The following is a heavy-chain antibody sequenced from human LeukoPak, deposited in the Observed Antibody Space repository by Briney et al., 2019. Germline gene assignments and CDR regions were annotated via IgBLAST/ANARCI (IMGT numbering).Heavy chain of an antibody. V-gene: IGHV3-7*01. Sequence: PGGSLRLSCAASGFTFDNYWMSWVRQAPGKGLELVANINQDGSEKYYVDSVKGRFTISRDNARNSLYLQVNSLRAEDTAVYYCASLIVVVPAAMRGSDAFDIWGQGTVVTVSS. CDR1: GFTFDNYW. D-gene: IGHD2-2*01. CDR3: ASLIVVVPAAMRGSDAFDI. J-gene: IGHJ3*02. CDR2: INQDGSEK.